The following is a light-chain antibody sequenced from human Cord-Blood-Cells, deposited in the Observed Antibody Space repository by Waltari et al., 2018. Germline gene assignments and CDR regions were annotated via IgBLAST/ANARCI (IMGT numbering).Light chain of an antibody. CDR2: GAS. J-gene: IGKJ2*01. V-gene: IGKV3-15*01. CDR3: QQYNNWPPYT. Sequence: EILMTQSPATLSVSPGERATLSCRASQSVSSNLAWYQQKPGQAPRLLIYGASTSATGIPARFSGSGSGTEFTLTISNLQSEDFAVYYGQQYNNWPPYTFGQGTKLEIK. CDR1: QSVSSN.